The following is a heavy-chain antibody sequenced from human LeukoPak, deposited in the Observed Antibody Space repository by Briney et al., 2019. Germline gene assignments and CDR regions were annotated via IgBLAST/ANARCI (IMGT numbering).Heavy chain of an antibody. Sequence: PSETLSLTCGVSGGSISNTIWWSWVRQPPGQGLEWIGEISLTGLTHYNPSLESRVTESLDKSKNQLSLNLTSVTAADTAVYYCSRENGAFSPFGYWGQGTLVT. J-gene: IGHJ4*02. CDR3: SRENGAFSPFGY. CDR1: GGSISNTIW. D-gene: IGHD2-8*01. CDR2: ISLTGLT. V-gene: IGHV4-4*02.